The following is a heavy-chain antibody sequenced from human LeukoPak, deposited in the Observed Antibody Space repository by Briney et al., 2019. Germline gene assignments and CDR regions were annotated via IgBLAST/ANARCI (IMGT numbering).Heavy chain of an antibody. J-gene: IGHJ4*02. V-gene: IGHV3-30-3*01. CDR2: ISYDGSNK. Sequence: GGSLRLSCAASGITFSSYAMHWVRQAPGKGLEWVAVISYDGSNKYYADSVKGRFTISRDNSKNTLYLQMNSLRAEDTAVYHCARDLYGGYLGLDYWGQGTLVTVSS. CDR1: GITFSSYA. D-gene: IGHD5-12*01. CDR3: ARDLYGGYLGLDY.